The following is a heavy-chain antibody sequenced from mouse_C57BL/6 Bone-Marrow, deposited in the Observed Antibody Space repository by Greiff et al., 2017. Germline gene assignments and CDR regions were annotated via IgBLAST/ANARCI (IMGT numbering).Heavy chain of an antibody. CDR1: GFTFSDYG. V-gene: IGHV5-17*01. Sequence: EVMLVESGGGLVKPGGSLKLSCAASGFTFSDYGMHWVRQAPEKGLEWVAYISSGSSTIYYADTVKGRFTISRDNAKNTLFLQMTSLRSEDTAMYYWASPNSGSLWYFDVWGTGTTVTVSS. CDR2: ISSGSSTI. D-gene: IGHD1-1*01. J-gene: IGHJ1*03. CDR3: ASPNSGSLWYFDV.